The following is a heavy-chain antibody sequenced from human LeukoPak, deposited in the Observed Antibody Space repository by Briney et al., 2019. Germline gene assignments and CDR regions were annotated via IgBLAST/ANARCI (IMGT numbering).Heavy chain of an antibody. D-gene: IGHD2-15*01. CDR1: GGSFSGYY. J-gene: IGHJ4*02. CDR3: AREKYCSGGSCSDY. V-gene: IGHV4-34*01. Sequence: PSETLSLTCAVYGGSFSGYYWSWIRQPPGKGLEWIGEINHSGSTNYNPSLKSRVTISVDTSKNQFSLKLSSVTAADTAVYYCAREKYCSGGSCSDYWGQGTLVTVSS. CDR2: INHSGST.